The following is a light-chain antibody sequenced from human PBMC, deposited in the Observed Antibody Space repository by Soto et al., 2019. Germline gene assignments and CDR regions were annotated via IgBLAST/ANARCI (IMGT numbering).Light chain of an antibody. CDR1: QSVSGNY. CDR3: QQRSNWPRT. CDR2: GAT. J-gene: IGKJ1*01. Sequence: EIVLTQSPCTLSLSPGERATLSWWASQSVSGNYLAWYQQKLGQAPRLLIYGATSRATGIPDRFSGSVYGTDFNLTISSLETEDFAVYYCQQRSNWPRTFGQGTKVDIK. V-gene: IGKV3D-20*02.